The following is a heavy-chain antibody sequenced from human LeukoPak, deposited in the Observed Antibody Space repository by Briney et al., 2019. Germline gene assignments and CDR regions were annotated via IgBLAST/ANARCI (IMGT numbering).Heavy chain of an antibody. V-gene: IGHV1-69*13. CDR1: GGTFGSYA. Sequence: SVKVSCKASGGTFGSYAISWVRQAPGQGLEWMGGIIPIFGTANYAQKFQGRVTITADESTSTAYMELSSLRSEDTAVYYCARGGSGSYFSWLDPWGQGTLVTVSS. CDR2: IIPIFGTA. D-gene: IGHD3-10*01. J-gene: IGHJ5*02. CDR3: ARGGSGSYFSWLDP.